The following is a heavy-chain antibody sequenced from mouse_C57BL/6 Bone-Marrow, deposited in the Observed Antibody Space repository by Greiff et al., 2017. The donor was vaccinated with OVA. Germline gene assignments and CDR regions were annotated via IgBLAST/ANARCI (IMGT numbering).Heavy chain of an antibody. D-gene: IGHD1-1*01. Sequence: EVKLMESGGGLVKPGGSLKLSCAASGFTFSDYGMHWVRQAPEKGLEWVAYISSGSSNIYYADTVKGRFTITRDNAKNTLFLQMTSLRSEDTAMYYCARRYGSSRAWFAYWGQGTLVTVSA. V-gene: IGHV5-17*01. CDR2: ISSGSSNI. CDR1: GFTFSDYG. J-gene: IGHJ3*01. CDR3: ARRYGSSRAWFAY.